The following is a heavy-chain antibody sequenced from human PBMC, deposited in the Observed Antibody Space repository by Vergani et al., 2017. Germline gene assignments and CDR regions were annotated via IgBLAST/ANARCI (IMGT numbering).Heavy chain of an antibody. CDR2: ISWNSGAV. V-gene: IGHV3-9*01. Sequence: EVDLVESGGGLAQPGGSLRLSCEASGITFWKFGMHWVRQGPGKGLEWVSGISWNSGAVDYVDSVKGRFTISRDNAKNSLYLQMNSLRAEDTAVYYCARVGGGRITMIVVANSDAFDIWGQGTMVTVSS. CDR1: GITFWKFG. J-gene: IGHJ3*02. CDR3: ARVGGGRITMIVVANSDAFDI. D-gene: IGHD3-22*01.